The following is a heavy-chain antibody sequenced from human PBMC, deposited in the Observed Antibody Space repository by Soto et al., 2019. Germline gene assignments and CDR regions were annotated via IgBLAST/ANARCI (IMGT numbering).Heavy chain of an antibody. CDR3: ARAVVLLWFGELSPRFDY. D-gene: IGHD3-10*01. J-gene: IGHJ4*02. Sequence: ASVKVSCKASGYTFTGYYMHWVRQAPGQGLEWMGWINPNSGGTNYAQKFQGRVTMTRDTSISTAYMELSRLRSDDTAVYHCARAVVLLWFGELSPRFDYWGQGTLVTVSS. V-gene: IGHV1-2*02. CDR2: INPNSGGT. CDR1: GYTFTGYY.